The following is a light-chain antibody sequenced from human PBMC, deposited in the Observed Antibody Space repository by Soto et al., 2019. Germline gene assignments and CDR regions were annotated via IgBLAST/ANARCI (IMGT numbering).Light chain of an antibody. V-gene: IGKV3-15*01. CDR2: GAS. CDR3: QQYGSSGT. CDR1: QSVSSK. J-gene: IGKJ1*01. Sequence: DTGITQSPAPLSLSPVEIATLSFRASQSVSSKLVWYQQKPGQAPRFLIYGASTRATGIPARFRGSGSGTDFTLTISRLEPEDFAVYYCQQYGSSGTFGQGTKVDTK.